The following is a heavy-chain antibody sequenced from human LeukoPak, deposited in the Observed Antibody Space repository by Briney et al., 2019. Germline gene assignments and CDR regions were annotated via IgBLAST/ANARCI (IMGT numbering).Heavy chain of an antibody. J-gene: IGHJ4*02. V-gene: IGHV3-74*01. Sequence: GGSLRLSCGASGFTFSSYWMHGVRQAPGKGLVWVSRINSDGSSTSYADSVKGRFTISRDNAKNTLYLQMNSLRAEDTAVYYCARACAIGAAGTSIDYWGQGTLVTVSS. CDR3: ARACAIGAAGTSIDY. CDR1: GFTFSSYW. CDR2: INSDGSST. D-gene: IGHD6-13*01.